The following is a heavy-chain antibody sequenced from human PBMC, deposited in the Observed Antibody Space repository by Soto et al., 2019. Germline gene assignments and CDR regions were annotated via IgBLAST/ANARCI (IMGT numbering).Heavy chain of an antibody. CDR1: GFTFSSYG. J-gene: IGHJ4*02. V-gene: IGHV3-30*18. CDR3: AKAPGSLSGWYPHSGPAHYFDY. Sequence: GGSLRLSCAASGFTFSSYGMHWVRQAPGKGLEWVAVISYDGSNKYYADSVKGRFTISRDNSKNTLYLQMNSLRAEDTAVYYCAKAPGSLSGWYPHSGPAHYFDYWGQGTLVTVSS. D-gene: IGHD6-19*01. CDR2: ISYDGSNK.